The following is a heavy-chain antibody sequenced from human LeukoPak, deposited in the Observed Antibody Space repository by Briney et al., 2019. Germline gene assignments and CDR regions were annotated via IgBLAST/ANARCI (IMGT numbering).Heavy chain of an antibody. J-gene: IGHJ3*02. CDR3: ARGTYNASDI. Sequence: GGSLRLSCTASGFTFSNYEMNWVRQAPGKGLEWVSYISSTGNTIYYADSVKGRFTISRDNSKNSLYLQMNSLRAEDTVVYYCARGTYNASDIWGQGTMVTVSS. V-gene: IGHV3-48*03. CDR2: ISSTGNTI. D-gene: IGHD5-18*01. CDR1: GFTFSNYE.